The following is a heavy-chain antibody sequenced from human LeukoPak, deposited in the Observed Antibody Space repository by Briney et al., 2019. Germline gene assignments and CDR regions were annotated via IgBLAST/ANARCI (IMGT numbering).Heavy chain of an antibody. D-gene: IGHD1-26*01. CDR2: LGIAGDT. V-gene: IGHV3-13*01. CDR3: ARQMQSHGNFDS. Sequence: GGSLRLSCAASGFTVSSYAMHWVRQPIGKGLEWVSALGIAGDTFYPGSVKGRFTISRENARNSLYLQMNSLRAEDTAMYYCARQMQSHGNFDSWGQGTLVTVSA. CDR1: GFTVSSYA. J-gene: IGHJ4*02.